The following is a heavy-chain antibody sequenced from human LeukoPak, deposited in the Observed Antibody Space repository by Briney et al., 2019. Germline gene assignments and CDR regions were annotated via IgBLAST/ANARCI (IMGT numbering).Heavy chain of an antibody. Sequence: GGTLRLSCEASGFIFSSNWMSWGRPAPGKGLDWVANIKEDGTESYYVDSVKGRFTISRDNAKNSLYLQMNSLRVEDTAVYYCAKEGRSLQTYWGQGTLVTVSS. CDR3: AKEGRSLQTY. CDR1: GFIFSSNW. CDR2: IKEDGTES. V-gene: IGHV3-7*03. D-gene: IGHD5-24*01. J-gene: IGHJ4*02.